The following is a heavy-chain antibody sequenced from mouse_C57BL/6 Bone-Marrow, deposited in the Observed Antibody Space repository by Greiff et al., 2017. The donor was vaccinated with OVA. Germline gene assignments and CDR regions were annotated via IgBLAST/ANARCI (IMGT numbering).Heavy chain of an antibody. J-gene: IGHJ4*01. CDR2: ISNGGGST. CDR1: GFTFSDYY. Sequence: EVMLVESGGGLVQPGGSLKLSCAASGFTFSDYYMYWVRQTPEKRLEWVAYISNGGGSTYYPDTVKGRFTISRDNAKNTLYLQMSRLKSEDTAMYYCARLDYYGSPYYYAMDYWGQGTSVTVSS. V-gene: IGHV5-12*01. CDR3: ARLDYYGSPYYYAMDY. D-gene: IGHD1-1*01.